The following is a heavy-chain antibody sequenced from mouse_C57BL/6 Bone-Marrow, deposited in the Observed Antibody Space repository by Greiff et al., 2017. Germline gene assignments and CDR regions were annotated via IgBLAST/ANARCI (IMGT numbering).Heavy chain of an antibody. CDR3: TGHYYGSSYWYFDV. D-gene: IGHD1-1*01. V-gene: IGHV14-4*01. J-gene: IGHJ1*03. CDR2: IDPENGDT. Sequence: DVKLQESGAELVRPGASVKLSCTASGFNIKDDYMHWVKQRPEQGLEWIGWIDPENGDTEYASKFQGKATITADTSSNTAYLQLSSLTSEDTAVYYCTGHYYGSSYWYFDVWGTGTTVTVSS. CDR1: GFNIKDDY.